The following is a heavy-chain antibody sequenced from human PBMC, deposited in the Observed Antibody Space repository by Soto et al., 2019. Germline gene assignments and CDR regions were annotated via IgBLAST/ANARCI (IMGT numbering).Heavy chain of an antibody. J-gene: IGHJ4*02. CDR3: ARWASEIAVL. CDR2: IYYSGST. D-gene: IGHD6-19*01. CDR1: GGSISSYY. Sequence: PSETLSLTCTVSGGSISSYYWSWIRQPPGKGLEWIGYIYYSGSTSYNPSLKSRVTISVDTSKKQFSLKLSSVTAADTAVYYCARWASEIAVLWGQGTLVTVSS. V-gene: IGHV4-59*08.